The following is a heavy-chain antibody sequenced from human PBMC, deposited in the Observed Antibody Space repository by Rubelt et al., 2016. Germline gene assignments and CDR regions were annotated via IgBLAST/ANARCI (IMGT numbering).Heavy chain of an antibody. CDR3: ARRQGSQRKIERYGMDV. D-gene: IGHD6-13*01. CDR2: ISYDGSNK. V-gene: IGHV3-30*04. J-gene: IGHJ6*02. Sequence: TASGFTFGDYAMSWFRQAPGKGLEWVAVISYDGSNKYYADSVKGRFTISRDNSKNTLYLQMNSLRAEDTAVYYCARRQGSQRKIERYGMDVWGQGTTVTVSS. CDR1: GFTFGDYA.